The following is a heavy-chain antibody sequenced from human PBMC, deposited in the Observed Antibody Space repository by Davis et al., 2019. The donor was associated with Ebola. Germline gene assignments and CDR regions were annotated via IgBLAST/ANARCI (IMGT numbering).Heavy chain of an antibody. CDR1: GGTFSSYA. CDR2: IIPIFDTA. Sequence: AASVKVSCKASGGTFSSYAISWVRQAPGQGLEWMGGIIPIFDTANYAQKPQGRVTMTTDTSTSTAYMELRSLRSDDTAVYYCARCRLPYDSFNYWGQGTLVTVSS. V-gene: IGHV1-69*05. CDR3: ARCRLPYDSFNY. J-gene: IGHJ4*02. D-gene: IGHD1-1*01.